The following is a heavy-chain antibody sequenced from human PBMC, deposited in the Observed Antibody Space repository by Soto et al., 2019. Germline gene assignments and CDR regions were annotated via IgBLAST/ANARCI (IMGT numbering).Heavy chain of an antibody. CDR1: GFTFSSYA. D-gene: IGHD1-1*01. Sequence: VQLLESGGGLVQPGGSLRLSCAASGFTFSSYAMSWVRQTPGKGLEWVSAISGSGGSTYYADSVKGRFTISRDNSKNTLYLQMNSLRAEDTAVYYCAKGPRGRHRDGAYFDYWGQGTLVTVSS. V-gene: IGHV3-23*01. J-gene: IGHJ4*02. CDR2: ISGSGGST. CDR3: AKGPRGRHRDGAYFDY.